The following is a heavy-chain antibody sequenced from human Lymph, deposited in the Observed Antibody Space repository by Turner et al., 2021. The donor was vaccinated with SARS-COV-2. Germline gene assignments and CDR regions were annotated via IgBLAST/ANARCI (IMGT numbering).Heavy chain of an antibody. CDR2: MNPNSGNT. Sequence: QVQLVLSGAEVKKPGASVRVSCTASGYTITSYAINWGRQATGQGLEWMRWMNPNSGNTGYAQKFQGRVTMNRNTYMRTANMGLSSLGADDTAVYYWARGAQVTVWFDPWGQGTLVTVSS. CDR1: GYTITSYA. V-gene: IGHV1-8*01. CDR3: ARGAQVTVWFDP. D-gene: IGHD2-21*02. J-gene: IGHJ5*02.